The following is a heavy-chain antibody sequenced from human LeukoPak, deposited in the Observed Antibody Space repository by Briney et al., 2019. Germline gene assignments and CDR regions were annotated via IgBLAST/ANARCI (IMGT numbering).Heavy chain of an antibody. CDR1: GGSISSYY. V-gene: IGHV4-59*08. CDR3: ARTYYYDSSGYYLPDY. CDR2: IYYSGST. D-gene: IGHD3-22*01. J-gene: IGHJ4*02. Sequence: SETLSLTCTVSGGSISSYYWSWIRQPPGKGLEWIGYIYYSGSTNYNPSLKSRVTISVDTSKNQFSLKLSSVTAADTAVYYCARTYYYDSSGYYLPDYWGQGTLVTVSS.